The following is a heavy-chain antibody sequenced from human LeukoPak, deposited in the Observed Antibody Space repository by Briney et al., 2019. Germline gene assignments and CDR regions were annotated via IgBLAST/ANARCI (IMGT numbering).Heavy chain of an antibody. Sequence: ASVKVSCKASGYTFSNYGISWVRQAPGQGLEWMGWISGYNGNTNYAQKFQGRVTMTTDTFASTVYMELRSLRSDDTAVYYCARTGNWAPDYWGQGTLVTVSS. CDR3: ARTGNWAPDY. CDR1: GYTFSNYG. V-gene: IGHV1-18*01. D-gene: IGHD1-14*01. J-gene: IGHJ4*02. CDR2: ISGYNGNT.